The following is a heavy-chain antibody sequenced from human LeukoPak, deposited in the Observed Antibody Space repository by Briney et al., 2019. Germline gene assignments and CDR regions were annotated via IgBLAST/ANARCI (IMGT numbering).Heavy chain of an antibody. J-gene: IGHJ4*02. D-gene: IGHD6-13*01. CDR1: GGSISSYY. V-gene: IGHV4-59*01. CDR3: ARGGPVAAAGTVAC. CDR2: IYYSGST. Sequence: PSETLSLTCTVSGGSISSYYWSWIRQPPGKGLEWIGYIYYSGSTNYNPSLKSRVTISVDTSKNQFSLKLSSVTAADTAVYYCARGGPVAAAGTVACWGQGTLVTVSS.